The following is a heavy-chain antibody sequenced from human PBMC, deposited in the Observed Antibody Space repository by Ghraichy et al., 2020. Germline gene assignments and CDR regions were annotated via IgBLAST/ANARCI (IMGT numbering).Heavy chain of an antibody. CDR1: GFTFSSYW. CDR2: IKQDGSEK. Sequence: GGSLRLSCAASGFTFSSYWMSWVRQAPGKGLEWVANIKQDGSEKYYVDSVKGRFTISRDNAKNSLYLQMNSLRAEDTAVYYCARDRDYVWGSYRRPWKRPPLFDYWGQGTLVTVSS. J-gene: IGHJ4*02. V-gene: IGHV3-7*03. D-gene: IGHD3-16*02. CDR3: ARDRDYVWGSYRRPWKRPPLFDY.